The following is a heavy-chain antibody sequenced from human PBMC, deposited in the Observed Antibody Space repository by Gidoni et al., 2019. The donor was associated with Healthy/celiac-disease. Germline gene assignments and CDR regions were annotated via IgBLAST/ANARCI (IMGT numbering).Heavy chain of an antibody. CDR2: ISGSGGST. CDR3: AKDGGGWYYFDY. Sequence: APGKRLEWVSAISGSGGSTYYAASVQGRFTISRDTSKNTLYLQMNSLRAEDTAVYYCAKDGGGWYYFDYWGQGTLVTVSS. D-gene: IGHD6-19*01. J-gene: IGHJ4*02. V-gene: IGHV3-23*01.